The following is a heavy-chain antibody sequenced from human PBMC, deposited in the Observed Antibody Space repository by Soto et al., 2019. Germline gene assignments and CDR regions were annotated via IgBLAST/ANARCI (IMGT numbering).Heavy chain of an antibody. D-gene: IGHD3-16*01. Sequence: QVQLVQSGAEVKNPGASVKVSCKTSGYTFTKYGVGWVRQAPGQGLEWMGWISGSSGNANYAEKVPGRITLTTDTSTSTAYIELRSLRSDDTCVYYCAREMAGLGGEYDYWGEGTLVTVSS. CDR1: GYTFTKYG. V-gene: IGHV1-18*01. J-gene: IGHJ4*02. CDR2: ISGSSGNA. CDR3: AREMAGLGGEYDY.